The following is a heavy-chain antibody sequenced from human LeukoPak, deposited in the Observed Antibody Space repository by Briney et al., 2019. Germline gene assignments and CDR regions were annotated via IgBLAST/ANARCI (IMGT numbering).Heavy chain of an antibody. CDR1: GFTFSSYA. J-gene: IGHJ3*02. CDR3: ARDMYPDMDAFDI. Sequence: PGRSLRLSCAASGFTFSSYAMHWVRQAPGKGLEWVAVISYDGSNKYYADSVKGRFTISRDNSKNTLYLQMNSLRAEDTAVYYCARDMYPDMDAFDIWGQGTMVTVSS. D-gene: IGHD2-15*01. V-gene: IGHV3-30-3*01. CDR2: ISYDGSNK.